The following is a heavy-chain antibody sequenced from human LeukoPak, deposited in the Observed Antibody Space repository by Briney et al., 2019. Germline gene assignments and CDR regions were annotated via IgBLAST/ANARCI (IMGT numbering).Heavy chain of an antibody. CDR2: ISGNGDGT. V-gene: IGHV3-23*01. CDR3: AKRGPIYSASPGNYFDY. CDR1: GFTFSTCG. D-gene: IGHD3-10*01. Sequence: GGSLRLSCTASGFTFSTCGMTWVRQAPGKGLEWVSSISGNGDGTYYADSVKGRFTISRDNSKNTLYLQMNSLRAEDTAIYYCAKRGPIYSASPGNYFDYWGQGTLVTVSS. J-gene: IGHJ4*02.